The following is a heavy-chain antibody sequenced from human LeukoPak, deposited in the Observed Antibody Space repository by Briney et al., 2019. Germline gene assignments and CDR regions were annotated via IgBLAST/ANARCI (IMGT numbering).Heavy chain of an antibody. CDR2: IRDDGNNK. D-gene: IGHD3-16*01. V-gene: IGHV3-30*02. Sequence: GGSLRLSCAASGFSFGSYAMHWVRQAPGKGLEWVAFIRDDGNNKHYVDSVKGRFTISRDNSKSTLYLQMNSLRTDDTAVYYCAKEDAPLGGRPDFWGQGTLVTVSS. CDR3: AKEDAPLGGRPDF. J-gene: IGHJ4*02. CDR1: GFSFGSYA.